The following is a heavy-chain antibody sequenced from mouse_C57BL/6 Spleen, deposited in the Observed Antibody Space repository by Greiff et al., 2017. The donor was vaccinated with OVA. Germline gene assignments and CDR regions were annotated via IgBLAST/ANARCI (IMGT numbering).Heavy chain of an antibody. CDR2: INPSSGYT. D-gene: IGHD2-3*01. CDR1: GYTFTSYW. J-gene: IGHJ2*01. CDR3: ARGNDGYYSDY. Sequence: VQLQQSGAELAKPGASVKLSCKASGYTFTSYWMHWVKPRPGQGLEWIGYINPSSGYTKYNQKFKDKATLTADKSSSPAYMQLSSLTYEDSAVYYCARGNDGYYSDYWGQGTTLTVSS. V-gene: IGHV1-7*01.